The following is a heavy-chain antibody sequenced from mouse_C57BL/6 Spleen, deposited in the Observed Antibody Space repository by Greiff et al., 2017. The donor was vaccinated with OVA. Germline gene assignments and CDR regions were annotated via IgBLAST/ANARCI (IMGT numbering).Heavy chain of an antibody. CDR2: IYPGDGDT. CDR3: ARRSTTVVAEASYFDY. V-gene: IGHV1-82*01. J-gene: IGHJ2*01. CDR1: GYAFSSSW. D-gene: IGHD1-1*01. Sequence: QVQLKQSGPELVKPGASAKISCKVSGYAFSSSWMNWVKQRPGKGLEWIGRIYPGDGDTNYTGKFKGKATLTADKSSSTAYMQLSSLTSEDSAVYFCARRSTTVVAEASYFDYWGQGTTLTVSA.